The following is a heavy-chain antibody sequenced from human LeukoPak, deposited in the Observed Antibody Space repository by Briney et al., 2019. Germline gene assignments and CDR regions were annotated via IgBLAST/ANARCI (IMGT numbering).Heavy chain of an antibody. CDR3: ARTKGWLQSYYYYGMDV. CDR2: IYYSGST. V-gene: IGHV4-59*01. D-gene: IGHD5-24*01. Sequence: PSETLSLTCTVSGGSISSYYWSWIRQPPGKGLEWIGYIYYSGSTNYNPSLKSRVTISVDTSKNQFSLKLSSVTAADTAVYYCARTKGWLQSYYYYGMDVWGQGTTVTVSS. J-gene: IGHJ6*02. CDR1: GGSISSYY.